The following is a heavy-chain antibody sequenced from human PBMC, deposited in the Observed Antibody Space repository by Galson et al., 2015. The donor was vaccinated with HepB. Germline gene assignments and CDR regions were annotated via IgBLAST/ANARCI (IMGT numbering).Heavy chain of an antibody. D-gene: IGHD2-2*01. CDR3: ARARGISCSSTSCYDFDY. Sequence: QSGAEVKKPGESLKISCKGSGYSFTCYWIGWVRQMPGKGLEWMGIIYPGDSDTRYSPSLQGQVTISADKSISTAYLQWSSLKASDTAMYYCARARGISCSSTSCYDFDYWGQGTLVTVSS. CDR1: GYSFTCYW. V-gene: IGHV5-51*01. CDR2: IYPGDSDT. J-gene: IGHJ4*02.